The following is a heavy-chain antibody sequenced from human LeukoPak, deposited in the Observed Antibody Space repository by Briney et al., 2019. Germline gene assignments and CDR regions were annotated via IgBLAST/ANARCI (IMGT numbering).Heavy chain of an antibody. CDR1: GGTFSSYA. V-gene: IGHV1-69*13. D-gene: IGHD4-17*01. J-gene: IGHJ3*02. CDR2: IIPIFGTA. CDR3: ARGARGDYADAFDI. Sequence: SVTVSFKASGGTFSSYAISWVRQAPGQGLEWMGGIIPIFGTANYAQKFQGRVTITADESTSTAYMELSSLRSEDTAVYYCARGARGDYADAFDIWGQGTMVTVSS.